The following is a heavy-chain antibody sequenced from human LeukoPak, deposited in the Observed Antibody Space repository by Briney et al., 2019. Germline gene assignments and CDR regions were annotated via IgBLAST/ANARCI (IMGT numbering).Heavy chain of an antibody. CDR3: ASPLLRFVQWSY. Sequence: PGGSPRLSCAASGFTFSSYAMSWVRQAPGKGLEWVSAISGSGGSTYYADSVKGRFTISRDNSKNTLYLQMNSLRAEDTAVYYCASPLLRFVQWSYWGQGTLVTVSS. D-gene: IGHD3-3*01. CDR1: GFTFSSYA. J-gene: IGHJ4*02. V-gene: IGHV3-23*01. CDR2: ISGSGGST.